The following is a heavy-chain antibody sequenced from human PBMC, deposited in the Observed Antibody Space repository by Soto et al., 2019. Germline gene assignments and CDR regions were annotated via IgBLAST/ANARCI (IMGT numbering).Heavy chain of an antibody. J-gene: IGHJ4*02. CDR1: GGSFSGYY. CDR3: ARAIRGYSYGYEDY. V-gene: IGHV4-34*01. D-gene: IGHD5-18*01. Sequence: QVQLQQWGAGLLKPSETLSLTCAVYGGSFSGYYWSWIRQPPGKGLEWIGEINHSGSTNYNPSLKSRVTISVDTSKNQFSLKLSSVTAADTAVYYCARAIRGYSYGYEDYWGQGTLVTVSS. CDR2: INHSGST.